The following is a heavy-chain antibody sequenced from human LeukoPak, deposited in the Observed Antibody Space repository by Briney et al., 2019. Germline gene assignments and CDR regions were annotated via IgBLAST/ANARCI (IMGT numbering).Heavy chain of an antibody. J-gene: IGHJ4*02. CDR2: IYYSGST. D-gene: IGHD3-10*01. V-gene: IGHV4-59*08. CDR3: ARHATPYGSGSYYFGPVDY. Sequence: SETLSLTCTVSGGSISSYYWSWIRQPPGKGLEWIGYIYYSGSTNYNPSLKSRVTISVDTSKNQFSLKLSSVTAADTAVYYCARHATPYGSGSYYFGPVDYWGQGTLVTVSS. CDR1: GGSISSYY.